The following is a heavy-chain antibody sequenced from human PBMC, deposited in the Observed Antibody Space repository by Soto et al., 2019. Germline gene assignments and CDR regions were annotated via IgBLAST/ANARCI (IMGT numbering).Heavy chain of an antibody. D-gene: IGHD1-26*01. J-gene: IGHJ4*02. CDR1: GFTFSDHY. Sequence: EVQLVESGGGLVQPGGSLRLSCAASGFTFSDHYMDWVRQAPGKGLEWVGRAGNKAHSFTTEYAASVKGRFTISRDDSKNSLYLQMNSLKIEDTAVYYCVRLDGSYYPDYWGQGTLVTVSS. CDR2: AGNKAHSFTT. CDR3: VRLDGSYYPDY. V-gene: IGHV3-72*01.